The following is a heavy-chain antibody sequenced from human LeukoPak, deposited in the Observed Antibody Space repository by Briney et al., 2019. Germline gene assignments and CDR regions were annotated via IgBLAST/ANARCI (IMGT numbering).Heavy chain of an antibody. Sequence: PGGSLRLSYAASGFTFSSYSMNWVRQAPGKGLEWVSSISSSSSHIYYADSVKGRFTISRDNAKNSLYLQMNSLRAEDTAVYYCATLGYGSGRISYYGMDVWGQGTTVTVSS. CDR1: GFTFSSYS. D-gene: IGHD3-10*01. CDR2: ISSSSSHI. V-gene: IGHV3-21*01. CDR3: ATLGYGSGRISYYGMDV. J-gene: IGHJ6*02.